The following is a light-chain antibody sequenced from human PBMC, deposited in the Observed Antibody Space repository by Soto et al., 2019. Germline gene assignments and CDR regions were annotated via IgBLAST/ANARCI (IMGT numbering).Light chain of an antibody. CDR1: QSVSSN. Sequence: EIVMTQSPATLSVSPGGRATLSCRASQSVSSNLAWYQQKPGQAPRLIIYGASTRATGIPARFSGSGSGTKFTLTISSLQSEDFAVYYCQHYHNWPPWTFGQGTKVEVK. CDR2: GAS. J-gene: IGKJ1*01. CDR3: QHYHNWPPWT. V-gene: IGKV3-15*01.